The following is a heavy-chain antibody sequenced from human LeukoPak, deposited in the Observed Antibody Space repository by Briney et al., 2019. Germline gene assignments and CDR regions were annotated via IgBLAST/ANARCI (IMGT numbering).Heavy chain of an antibody. CDR3: AKDYGVGQPVDNWFDP. D-gene: IGHD3/OR15-3a*01. CDR2: ISGSGGST. V-gene: IGHV3-23*01. Sequence: GGSLRLSCAASGFTFSSYAMSWVRQAPGKGLEWVSAISGSGGSTYYADSVKGRFTISRDNSKNTLYLQMNSLRAEDTAVYYCAKDYGVGQPVDNWFDPWGQGTLVTVSS. J-gene: IGHJ5*02. CDR1: GFTFSSYA.